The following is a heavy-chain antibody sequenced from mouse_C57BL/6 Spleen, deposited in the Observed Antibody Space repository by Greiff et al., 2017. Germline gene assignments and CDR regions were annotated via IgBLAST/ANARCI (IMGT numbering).Heavy chain of an antibody. CDR3: AATYYSNYEGAMDY. J-gene: IGHJ4*01. V-gene: IGHV1-69*01. Sequence: QVQLKQPGAELVMPGASVKLSCKASGYTFTSYWMHWVKQRPGQGLEWIGEIDPSDSYTNYNQKFKGKSTLTVDKSSSTAYMQLSSLTSEDSAVYYCAATYYSNYEGAMDYWGQGTSVTVSS. CDR1: GYTFTSYW. D-gene: IGHD2-5*01. CDR2: IDPSDSYT.